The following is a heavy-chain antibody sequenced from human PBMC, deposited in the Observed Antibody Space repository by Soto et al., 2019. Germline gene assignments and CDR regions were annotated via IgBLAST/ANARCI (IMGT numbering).Heavy chain of an antibody. CDR3: AKGRGGSYFDY. CDR1: VFTFISYG. Sequence: GWSLRLSCASSVFTFISYGIHWVRQAPGKGLEWVAVISYDGSNKYYADSVKGRFTISRDNSKNTLYLQMNSLRAEDTAVYYCAKGRGGSYFDYWGHGTLVTVSS. D-gene: IGHD1-26*01. CDR2: ISYDGSNK. V-gene: IGHV3-30*18. J-gene: IGHJ4*01.